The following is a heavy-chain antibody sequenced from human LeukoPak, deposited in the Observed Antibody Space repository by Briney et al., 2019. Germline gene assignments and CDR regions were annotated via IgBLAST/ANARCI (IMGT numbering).Heavy chain of an antibody. Sequence: ASVKVSCKASGYTFIDYHIHWVRQAPGQGLEWMGWINANSGGTKYAQKFQGRVTMTSDTSISTAYMELTRLRSDDTAVYYCARDTSHYDLLTGSRDFYSGLDVWGQGTTVSVSS. D-gene: IGHD3-9*01. J-gene: IGHJ6*02. CDR3: ARDTSHYDLLTGSRDFYSGLDV. CDR2: INANSGGT. V-gene: IGHV1-2*02. CDR1: GYTFIDYH.